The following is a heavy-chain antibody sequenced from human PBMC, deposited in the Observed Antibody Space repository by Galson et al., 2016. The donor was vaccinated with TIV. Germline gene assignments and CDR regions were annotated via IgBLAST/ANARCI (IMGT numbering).Heavy chain of an antibody. CDR1: GFSFSRNA. CDR3: ATWIVGENVYYYGMDV. CDR2: ISYDGTNK. Sequence: SLRLSCAASGFSFSRNAMHWVRQAPGRGLEWVAVISYDGTNKYNADSVKGRLTISRDNSKNILYLQMNSLRTEDTAVYYCATWIVGENVYYYGMDVWGQGTTVSASS. D-gene: IGHD1-26*01. V-gene: IGHV3-30-3*01. J-gene: IGHJ6*02.